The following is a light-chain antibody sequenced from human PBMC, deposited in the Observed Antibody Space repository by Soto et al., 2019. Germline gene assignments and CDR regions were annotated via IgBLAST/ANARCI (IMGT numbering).Light chain of an antibody. CDR1: QSVSSY. CDR2: GAS. CDR3: QKYGTFWT. Sequence: EIVLTQSPATLSLSPGERATLSCRASQSVSSYLAWYQQKPGQAPRLLIYGASSRATGIPDRFSGSGSGTDFTLTISRLEPEDFAVYYCQKYGTFWTFGQGTRLEIK. J-gene: IGKJ5*01. V-gene: IGKV3-20*01.